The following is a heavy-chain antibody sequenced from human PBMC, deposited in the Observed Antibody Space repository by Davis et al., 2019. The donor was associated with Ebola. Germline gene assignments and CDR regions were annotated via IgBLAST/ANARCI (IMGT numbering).Heavy chain of an antibody. CDR2: FDPEDGER. V-gene: IGHV1-24*01. CDR1: EYTLNELS. Sequence: AASVKVSCKVSEYTLNELSIHWVRQAPGKGLEWMGRFDPEDGERIYAQKFQGRVTMTDEPSTDTAYMKLTSLRYEDTAVYYCAIGGRAGGFDYWGQGTLVTVSS. J-gene: IGHJ4*02. CDR3: AIGGRAGGFDY.